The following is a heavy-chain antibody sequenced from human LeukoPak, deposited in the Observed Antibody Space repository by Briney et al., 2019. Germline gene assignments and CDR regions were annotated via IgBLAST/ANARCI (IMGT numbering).Heavy chain of an antibody. J-gene: IGHJ4*02. CDR3: ARGPNPQLWSGYYTFDY. CDR2: MNPNSGNT. Sequence: ASVKVSCKASGYTFTSYDINWVRQATGQGLEWMGRMNPNSGNTGYAQKFQGRVTITRNTSISTAYMELSSLRSEDTAVYYCARGPNPQLWSGYYTFDYWGQGTLVTVAS. D-gene: IGHD3-3*01. V-gene: IGHV1-8*03. CDR1: GYTFTSYD.